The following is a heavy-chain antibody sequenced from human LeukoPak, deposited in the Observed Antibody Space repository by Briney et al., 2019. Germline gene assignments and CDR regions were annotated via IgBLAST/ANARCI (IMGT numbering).Heavy chain of an antibody. V-gene: IGHV4-59*08. CDR2: IYYSGST. CDR1: GGSISSYY. CDR3: ARFGRTHYYYYGMDV. J-gene: IGHJ6*02. Sequence: PSQTLSLTCTVSGGSISSYYWSWIRQPPGKGLDWIGYIYYSGSTNYNPSLKTRVTISVETSKNQFSLKLSSVTAADTAVYYCARFGRTHYYYYGMDVWGQGTTVTVSS. D-gene: IGHD1-14*01.